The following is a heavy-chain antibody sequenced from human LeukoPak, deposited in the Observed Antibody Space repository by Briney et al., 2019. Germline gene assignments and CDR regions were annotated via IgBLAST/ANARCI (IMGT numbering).Heavy chain of an antibody. V-gene: IGHV1-2*02. CDR3: ARVFVLRYFDPFDY. J-gene: IGHJ4*02. D-gene: IGHD3-9*01. CDR1: GYTFTGYY. CDR2: INPNSGGT. Sequence: GGSLRLSCAASGYTFTGYYMHWVRQAPGQGLEWMGWINPNSGGTNYAQKFQGRVTMTRDTSISTAYMELSRLRSDDTAVYYCARVFVLRYFDPFDYWGQGTLVTVSS.